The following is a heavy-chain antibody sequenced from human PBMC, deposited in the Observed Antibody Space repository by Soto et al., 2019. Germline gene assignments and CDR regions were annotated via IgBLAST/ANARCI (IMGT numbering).Heavy chain of an antibody. J-gene: IGHJ4*02. CDR2: ISSGDSYI. D-gene: IGHD1-7*01. Sequence: EVQLVESGGGLVKPGGSLRLSCAASGLTFSSYSMNWVRQAPGKGLEWVSSISSGDSYIYYADSVRGRFTISRDNAENSLYLQMNSLRVEDTAVYCCVASPEGTCVMRDWGQGALVTVSS. CDR1: GLTFSSYS. CDR3: VASPEGTCVMRD. V-gene: IGHV3-21*01.